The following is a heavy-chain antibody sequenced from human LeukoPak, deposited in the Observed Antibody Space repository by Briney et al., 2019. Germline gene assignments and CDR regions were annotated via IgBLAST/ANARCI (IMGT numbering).Heavy chain of an antibody. J-gene: IGHJ4*02. CDR1: GFTFSSYG. D-gene: IGHD3-10*01. V-gene: IGHV3-30*02. Sequence: PGGSLRLSCAASGFTFSSYGMHWVRQAPGKGLEWVAFIRYDGSNKYYADSVKGRFTISSDNSKNTLYLQMNSLRAEDTAVYYCAKDSSITYYYGSGEIDYWGQGTLVTVSS. CDR2: IRYDGSNK. CDR3: AKDSSITYYYGSGEIDY.